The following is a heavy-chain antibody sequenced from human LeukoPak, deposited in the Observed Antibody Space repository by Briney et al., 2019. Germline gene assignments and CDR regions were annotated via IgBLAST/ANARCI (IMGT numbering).Heavy chain of an antibody. D-gene: IGHD3-22*01. CDR3: TTLGYHLDS. Sequence: PGGSLRLSCAASGFDFGAYEMNWVRQAPGKGLEWVAYFAGSDTTKYYADSVRGRFTISRDNAKNSLYLQMNSLGAEDTALYYCTTLGYHLDSWGQGTLVTVSS. CDR2: FAGSDTTK. V-gene: IGHV3-48*03. J-gene: IGHJ4*02. CDR1: GFDFGAYE.